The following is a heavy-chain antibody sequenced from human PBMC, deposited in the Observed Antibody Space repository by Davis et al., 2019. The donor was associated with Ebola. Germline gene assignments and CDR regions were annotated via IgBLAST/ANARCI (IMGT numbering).Heavy chain of an antibody. D-gene: IGHD2-2*01. V-gene: IGHV1-18*04. Sequence: ASVKVSCKASGYTFTSYGISWVRQAPGQGLEWMGWISAYNGNTNYAQKLQGRVTMTTDTSTSTAYMELRSLRSDDTAVYYCARVKCSSTSCYVPYYYYYMDVWGKGTTVTVSS. CDR2: ISAYNGNT. CDR1: GYTFTSYG. J-gene: IGHJ6*03. CDR3: ARVKCSSTSCYVPYYYYYMDV.